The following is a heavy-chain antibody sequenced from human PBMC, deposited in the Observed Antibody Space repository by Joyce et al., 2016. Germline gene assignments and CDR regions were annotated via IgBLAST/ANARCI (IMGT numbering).Heavy chain of an antibody. CDR1: GFTFSNHG. CDR3: AKEFGGSGTYYMSYSDY. J-gene: IGHJ4*02. Sequence: QVQLVESGGAVVQPGRSLRLSCAASGFTFSNHGMHWVRQGPGKGWGWVAVISHDGNIKYYADAVKGRFTGSRDNSKNTLYLEMNSLRPEDTALYYCAKEFGGSGTYYMSYSDYWGQGTLVTVSS. D-gene: IGHD3-10*01. CDR2: ISHDGNIK. V-gene: IGHV3-30*18.